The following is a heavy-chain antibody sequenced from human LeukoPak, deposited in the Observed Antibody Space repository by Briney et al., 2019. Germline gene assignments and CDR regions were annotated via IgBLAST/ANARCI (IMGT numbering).Heavy chain of an antibody. CDR3: ARDGYGDYEIDY. CDR2: IISSGSTI. CDR1: GFTFSSYE. D-gene: IGHD4-17*01. V-gene: IGHV3-48*03. J-gene: IGHJ4*02. Sequence: GGSLRLSCAASGFTFSSYEMIWVRQAPGKGLEWVSYIISSGSTIYYADSVKGRFTISRDNAKNSLYLQMNSLRAEDTAVYYCARDGYGDYEIDYWGQGTLVTVSS.